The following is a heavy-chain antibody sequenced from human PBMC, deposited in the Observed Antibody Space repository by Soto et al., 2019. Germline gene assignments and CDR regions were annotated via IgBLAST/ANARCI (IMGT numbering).Heavy chain of an antibody. V-gene: IGHV3-9*01. J-gene: IGHJ4*02. CDR3: AKDRGSNPLYYFDY. CDR1: GLTFDDYA. CDR2: ISWNSGSI. Sequence: EVQLVESGGGLVQPGRSLRLSCAASGLTFDDYAMHWVRQAPGKGLEWVSGISWNSGSIGYADSVKGRFTISRDNAKNSLYRQMNSLRAEDTALYYCAKDRGSNPLYYFDYWGQGTLVTVSS. D-gene: IGHD3-10*01.